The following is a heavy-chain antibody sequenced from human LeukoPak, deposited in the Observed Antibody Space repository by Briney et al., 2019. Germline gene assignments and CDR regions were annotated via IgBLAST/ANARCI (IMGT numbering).Heavy chain of an antibody. D-gene: IGHD5-12*01. V-gene: IGHV4-30-4*08. CDR1: GGSISSSSYY. CDR3: ARAGGYSGYDFDY. Sequence: SETLSLTCTVSGGSISSSSYYWGWIRQPPGKGLEWIGYIYYSGSTYYNPSLKSRVTISVDTSKNQFSLKLSSVTAADTAVYYCARAGGYSGYDFDYWGQGTLVTVSS. J-gene: IGHJ4*02. CDR2: IYYSGST.